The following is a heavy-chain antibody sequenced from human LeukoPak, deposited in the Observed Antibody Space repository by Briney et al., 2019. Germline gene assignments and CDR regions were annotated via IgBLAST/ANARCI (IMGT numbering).Heavy chain of an antibody. J-gene: IGHJ6*02. D-gene: IGHD3-3*01. CDR3: ARLGVKYYDFWSGLDV. CDR2: IYTSGGT. V-gene: IGHV4-4*07. CDR1: GGSISSYY. Sequence: PSETLSLTCTVSGGSISSYYWSWIRQPAGKGLEWIGRIYTSGGTNYNPSLKSRVTMSVDTSENQFSLKLSSVTAADTAVYYCARLGVKYYDFWSGLDVWGQGTTVTVSS.